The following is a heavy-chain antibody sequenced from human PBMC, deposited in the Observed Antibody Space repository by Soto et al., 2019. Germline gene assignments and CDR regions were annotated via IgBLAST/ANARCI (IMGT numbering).Heavy chain of an antibody. CDR2: ISYDGSNK. V-gene: IGHV3-30-3*01. Sequence: QVQLVESGGGVVQPGRSLRLSCAASGFTFSSYAMHWVRQAPGKGLEWVAVISYDGSNKYYADSVKGRFTISRDNSKNTRYLQMNSLRAEDTAVYYCAREWETECVDYYFGMDVWGQGTTVTVSS. CDR1: GFTFSSYA. J-gene: IGHJ6*02. CDR3: AREWETECVDYYFGMDV. D-gene: IGHD1-26*01.